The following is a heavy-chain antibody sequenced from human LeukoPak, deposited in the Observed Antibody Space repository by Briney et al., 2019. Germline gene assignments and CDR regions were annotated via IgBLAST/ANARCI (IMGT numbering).Heavy chain of an antibody. V-gene: IGHV3-7*03. D-gene: IGHD2-2*01. Sequence: PGGSLRLSCAASGFTFSSYWMSWFRQAPGKGLEWVANIKEDGSERFHVDSVKGRFTISKDNAKNSLYLQMNSLRAEDTAVYYCARGAYQLEHWGQGALVTVSS. CDR2: IKEDGSER. J-gene: IGHJ4*02. CDR1: GFTFSSYW. CDR3: ARGAYQLEH.